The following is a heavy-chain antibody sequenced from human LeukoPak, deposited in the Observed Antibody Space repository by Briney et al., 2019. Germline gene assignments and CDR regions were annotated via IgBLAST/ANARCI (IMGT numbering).Heavy chain of an antibody. CDR3: ARRDYYDSSGYSWSDP. D-gene: IGHD3-22*01. Sequence: ASVKVSCKAFGYTFTSYYMHWVRQAPGQGLEWMGIINPSGGSTSYAQKFQGRVTMTRDTSTSIVYMELSSLRSEDTAVYCCARRDYYDSSGYSWSDPWGQGTLVTVSS. V-gene: IGHV1-46*01. CDR2: INPSGGST. CDR1: GYTFTSYY. J-gene: IGHJ5*02.